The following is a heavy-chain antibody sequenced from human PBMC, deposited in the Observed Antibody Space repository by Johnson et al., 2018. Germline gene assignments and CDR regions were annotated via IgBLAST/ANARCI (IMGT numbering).Heavy chain of an antibody. CDR2: ISWNGGSI. CDR3: ARDRGVAGWGYYYYGLDV. CDR1: GFKFDDYA. J-gene: IGHJ6*02. D-gene: IGHD6-19*01. V-gene: IGHV3-9*01. Sequence: VQLVESGGGLVQPGGSLRLSCAASGFKFDDYAIHWVRQGPGKGLEWVSGISWNGGSIGDAHSVKGRFTISRDNAKSSLYLQMNSLRAEDTALYYCARDRGVAGWGYYYYGLDVWGQGTTVTVSS.